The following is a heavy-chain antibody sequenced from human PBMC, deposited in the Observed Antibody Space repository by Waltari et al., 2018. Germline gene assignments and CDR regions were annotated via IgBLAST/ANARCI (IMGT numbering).Heavy chain of an antibody. J-gene: IGHJ4*02. CDR2: IYYTGNT. CDR3: ARLARYGDSGLDY. Sequence: QLQLQESGPGLVKPSETLYLTCTVSGVSLSSSIDYWGWIRQPPGKGLEWIANIYYTGNTYYNASLKSRVTISVDTSKNQFSLKMRSVTAADTAVYYCARLARYGDSGLDYWGQGTLVSVSS. D-gene: IGHD4-17*01. V-gene: IGHV4-39*01. CDR1: GVSLSSSIDY.